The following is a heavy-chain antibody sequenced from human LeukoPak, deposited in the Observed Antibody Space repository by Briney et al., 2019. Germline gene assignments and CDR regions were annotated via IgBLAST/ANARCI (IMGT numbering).Heavy chain of an antibody. Sequence: ASVKVSCKASGYTFTSYDINWVRQATGQGLEWMGWMNPNSGNTGYAQKFQGRVTMTRNTSISTAYMELSSLRSEDTAVYYCARGVLVLYGDSVRPYYYYMDVWGKGTTVTISS. D-gene: IGHD4-17*01. J-gene: IGHJ6*03. CDR1: GYTFTSYD. V-gene: IGHV1-8*01. CDR3: ARGVLVLYGDSVRPYYYYMDV. CDR2: MNPNSGNT.